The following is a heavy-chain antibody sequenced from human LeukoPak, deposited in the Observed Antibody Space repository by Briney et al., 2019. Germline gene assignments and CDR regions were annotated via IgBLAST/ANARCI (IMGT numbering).Heavy chain of an antibody. CDR2: IYYSGST. Sequence: SETLSLTCTVPGDSISSYYWSWIRQPPGKGLEWIGYIYYSGSTNYNPSLKGRVTISVDTSKKQFSLKLTSVTAADTAVYYCARLGGYYFDYWGQGTLVAVSS. J-gene: IGHJ4*02. CDR1: GDSISSYY. V-gene: IGHV4-59*01. CDR3: ARLGGYYFDY. D-gene: IGHD3-22*01.